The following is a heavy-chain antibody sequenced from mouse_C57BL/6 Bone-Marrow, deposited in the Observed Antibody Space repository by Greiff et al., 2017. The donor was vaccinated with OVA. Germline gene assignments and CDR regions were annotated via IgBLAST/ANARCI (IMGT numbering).Heavy chain of an antibody. Sequence: QVQLQQSGAELARPGASVKLSCKASGYTFTSYGISWVKQRTGQGLEWIGEIYPRSGNTYYNEKFKGKATLTADKSSSTAYMELRSLTSEDSAVYFCARPHYYGSRYFDYWGQGTTLTVSS. J-gene: IGHJ2*01. CDR2: IYPRSGNT. CDR1: GYTFTSYG. CDR3: ARPHYYGSRYFDY. D-gene: IGHD1-1*01. V-gene: IGHV1-81*01.